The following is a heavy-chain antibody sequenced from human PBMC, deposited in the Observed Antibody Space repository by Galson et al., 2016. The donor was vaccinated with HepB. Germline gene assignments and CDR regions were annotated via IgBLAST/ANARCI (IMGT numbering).Heavy chain of an antibody. Sequence: SETLSLTCTVSGGSIGVTAYYWAWIRLPPGKGPEWIASIYHTGNAYYKPSLRSRATIYIDTSQNQFSRQLISVTAADTAIYDCARREGGDWKYNWFDPWGEGTLVIVSS. J-gene: IGHJ5*02. CDR2: IYHTGNA. D-gene: IGHD2-21*02. CDR3: ARREGGDWKYNWFDP. V-gene: IGHV4-39*01. CDR1: GGSIGVTAYY.